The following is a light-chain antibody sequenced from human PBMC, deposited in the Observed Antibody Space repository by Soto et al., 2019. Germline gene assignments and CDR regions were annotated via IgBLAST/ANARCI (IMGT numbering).Light chain of an antibody. CDR1: QSVDSN. V-gene: IGKV3-15*01. CDR3: QQYHNWPIN. J-gene: IGKJ5*01. CDR2: DAS. Sequence: EIVLTQPPVTRSLSLGEKATLSFKASQSVDSNLAWYKQKPGQAPRILMYDASTRATGISARFSGSGSGTEFTLTISSLQSEDFAVYYCQQYHNWPINSGQGKQLGNK.